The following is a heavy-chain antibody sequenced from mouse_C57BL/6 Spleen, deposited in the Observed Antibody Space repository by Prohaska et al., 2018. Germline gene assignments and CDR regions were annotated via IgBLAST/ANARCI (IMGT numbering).Heavy chain of an antibody. J-gene: IGHJ4*01. V-gene: IGHV14-4*01. CDR3: SGIYYGYDNAMDY. CDR2: IDPENCDT. Sequence: EVQLQQSGAELVRPGASVKLSCTASGFNIKDDYMHWVKQRPEQGLEWIGWIDPENCDTEYASKFQGKATITADTSSNTAYLQLSSLTSEDTAVYYCSGIYYGYDNAMDYWGQGTSVTVSS. CDR1: GFNIKDDY. D-gene: IGHD2-2*01.